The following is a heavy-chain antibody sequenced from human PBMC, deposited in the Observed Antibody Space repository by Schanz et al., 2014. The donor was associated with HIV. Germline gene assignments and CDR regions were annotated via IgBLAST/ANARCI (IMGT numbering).Heavy chain of an antibody. J-gene: IGHJ6*02. Sequence: QVQLVQSGAEVKKPGASVKVSCKASGYTFTSYGISWVRQAPGQGLEWMGWISAYDGNTNYAQKFQGRVTMTTDTSRYTAYMELGRLRSDDTAVYYCARDWYYDSSGYGMDVWGQGTTVTVSS. D-gene: IGHD3-22*01. CDR1: GYTFTSYG. CDR2: ISAYDGNT. CDR3: ARDWYYDSSGYGMDV. V-gene: IGHV1-18*01.